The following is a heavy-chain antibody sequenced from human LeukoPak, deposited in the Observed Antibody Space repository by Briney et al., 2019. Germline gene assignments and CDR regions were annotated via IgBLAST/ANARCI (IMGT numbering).Heavy chain of an antibody. CDR1: GDSINSGDYY. D-gene: IGHD1-1*01. CDR2: FRYSGSN. V-gene: IGHV4-30-4*01. CDR3: ARVDWNVRAFDI. Sequence: PSQTLSLTCTVSGDSINSGDYYWSWIRQSPGKGLEWIGYFRYSGSNYDNPSLKSRVRISVDTSRDQFSLKVTSVTAADTAVYYCARVDWNVRAFDIWGQGTMVTVSS. J-gene: IGHJ3*02.